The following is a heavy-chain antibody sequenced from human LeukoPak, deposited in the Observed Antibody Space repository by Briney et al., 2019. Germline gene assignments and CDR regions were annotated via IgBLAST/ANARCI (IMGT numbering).Heavy chain of an antibody. V-gene: IGHV3-48*04. Sequence: GSLRFSCAASGFTFSSYSMNWVRQAPGKGLEWVSYISSSSSTIYYADSVKGRFTISRDNAKNSLYLQMNSLRAEDTAVYYCARSARTGIAVAGGAFDIWGQGTMVTVSS. CDR2: ISSSSSTI. CDR3: ARSARTGIAVAGGAFDI. D-gene: IGHD6-19*01. CDR1: GFTFSSYS. J-gene: IGHJ3*02.